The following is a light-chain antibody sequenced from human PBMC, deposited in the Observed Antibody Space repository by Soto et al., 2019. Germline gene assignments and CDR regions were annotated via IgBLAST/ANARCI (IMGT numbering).Light chain of an antibody. V-gene: IGKV1-39*01. CDR2: LAS. CDR3: QQSFSNPRT. J-gene: IGKJ4*01. Sequence: DNQMTQSPSSLSASLGDRVTVTCRASQKIHNFVSWYQQKPGQAPKLLIFLASTLESGVPSRFGGSGSGTDFTLTISSLQPEDFATYYCQQSFSNPRTFGGGTKVDIK. CDR1: QKIHNF.